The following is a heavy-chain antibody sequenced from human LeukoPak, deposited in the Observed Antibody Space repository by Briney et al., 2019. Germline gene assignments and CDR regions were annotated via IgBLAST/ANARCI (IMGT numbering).Heavy chain of an antibody. Sequence: PGGSLRLSCAASGFTFSSYAMHWVRQAPGKGLEWVAVISYDGSNKYYADSVKGRFTISRDNSKNTLYLQMNSLRAEDTAVYYCARSGIAAAGKELDYWGQGTLVTVSS. CDR1: GFTFSSYA. J-gene: IGHJ4*02. V-gene: IGHV3-30-3*01. CDR2: ISYDGSNK. D-gene: IGHD6-13*01. CDR3: ARSGIAAAGKELDY.